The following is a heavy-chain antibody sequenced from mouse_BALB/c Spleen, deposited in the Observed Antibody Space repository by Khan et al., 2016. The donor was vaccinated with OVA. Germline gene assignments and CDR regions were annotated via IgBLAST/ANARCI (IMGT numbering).Heavy chain of an antibody. D-gene: IGHD2-1*01. CDR1: GYAFSSYW. Sequence: QVQLQQSGAELVRPGSSVKISCKASGYAFSSYWMNWVKQRPGQGLEWIGQIYPGDGDTNYNGKFKGKATLTAAKSSSTAYMQLSRLTSEDSAVYFCERGNYFAYWGQGTRVTVSA. J-gene: IGHJ3*01. V-gene: IGHV1-80*01. CDR3: ERGNYFAY. CDR2: IYPGDGDT.